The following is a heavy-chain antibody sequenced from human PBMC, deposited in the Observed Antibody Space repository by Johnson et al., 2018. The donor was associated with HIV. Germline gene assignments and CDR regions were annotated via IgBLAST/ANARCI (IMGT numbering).Heavy chain of an antibody. CDR2: ISYDGSNK. CDR1: EFTFSSYG. Sequence: QVQLVESGGGVVQPGRSLRLSCAAPEFTFSSYGMHWVRRAPGKGLEWVAVISYDGSNKYYADSVKGRFTISRDNSKNTLYLQMNSLRAEDTAVFYCARDRGYLDAFDIWGQGTMVTVSS. J-gene: IGHJ3*02. V-gene: IGHV3-30*03. CDR3: ARDRGYLDAFDI. D-gene: IGHD1-26*01.